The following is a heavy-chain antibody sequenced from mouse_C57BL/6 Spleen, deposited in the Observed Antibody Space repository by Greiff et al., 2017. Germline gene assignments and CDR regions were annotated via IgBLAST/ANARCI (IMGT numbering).Heavy chain of an antibody. J-gene: IGHJ1*03. CDR1: GYTFTSYW. CDR2: IHPNSGST. D-gene: IGHD2-3*01. V-gene: IGHV1-64*01. CDR3: ARALDGYWYFDV. Sequence: VQLQQSGAELVKPGASVKLSCKASGYTFTSYWMHWVKQRPGQGLEWIGMIHPNSGSTNYNEKFKSKATLTVDKSSSTAYMQLSSLTSEDSAVYYCARALDGYWYFDVWGTGTTVTVSS.